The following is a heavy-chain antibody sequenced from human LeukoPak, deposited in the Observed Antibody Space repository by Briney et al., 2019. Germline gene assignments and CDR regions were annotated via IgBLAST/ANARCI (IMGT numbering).Heavy chain of an antibody. Sequence: GGSLRLSCAASGFTFSSYAMSWVRQAPGKGLEWVSIIYSAGSTYYADSVQGRFTISRDNSKNTLYLQMNTLRAEDTAVYYCARGTTAYYFDYWGQGTLVTVSS. CDR3: ARGTTAYYFDY. CDR2: IYSAGST. J-gene: IGHJ4*02. D-gene: IGHD1-7*01. V-gene: IGHV3-66*01. CDR1: GFTFSSYA.